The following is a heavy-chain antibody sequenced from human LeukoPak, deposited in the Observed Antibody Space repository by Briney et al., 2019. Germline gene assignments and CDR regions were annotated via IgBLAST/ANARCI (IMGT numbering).Heavy chain of an antibody. D-gene: IGHD6-6*01. CDR2: IYYSGST. Sequence: SETLSLTCSVSGGSVSSYYWSWIRQPPGKGLEWIGYIYYSGSTNYNPSLYSRVTISVDTSKNQFSLKLSSVTAADTAIYYCARVGAIAARPDFDYWGQGTLVTVSS. CDR3: ARVGAIAARPDFDY. CDR1: GGSVSSYY. V-gene: IGHV4-59*02. J-gene: IGHJ4*02.